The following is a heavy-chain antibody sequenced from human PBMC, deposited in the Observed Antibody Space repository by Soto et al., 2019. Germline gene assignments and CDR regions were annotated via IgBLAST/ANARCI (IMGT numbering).Heavy chain of an antibody. CDR3: ARAPPGPAPRWDV. D-gene: IGHD3-10*01. CDR1: GGSMSRGGQS. J-gene: IGHJ6*02. V-gene: IGHV4-30-2*01. CDR2: IYYTGST. Sequence: QVVLQESGPGLVKPSQTLSLTCAVSGGSMSRGGQSWSWIRQPPGKGLEWLGFIYYTGSTYYNPSLKSRVALSVDRSKNQFSLHLTSVTAADTAMYFCARAPPGPAPRWDVWGQRTTVTVSS.